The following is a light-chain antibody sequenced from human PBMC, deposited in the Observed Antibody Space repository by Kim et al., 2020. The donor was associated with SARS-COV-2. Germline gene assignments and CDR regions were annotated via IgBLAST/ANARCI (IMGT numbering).Light chain of an antibody. Sequence: SSELTQDPAVSVALGQRVRITCQGDSLRKYYASWYQQKPGQAPVLVIYGKNNRPSGIPDRFSGSSSGNTASLTITGAQAEDEADYYCNSRDSSGNHLVFG. J-gene: IGLJ3*02. CDR3: NSRDSSGNHLV. CDR2: GKN. CDR1: SLRKYY. V-gene: IGLV3-19*01.